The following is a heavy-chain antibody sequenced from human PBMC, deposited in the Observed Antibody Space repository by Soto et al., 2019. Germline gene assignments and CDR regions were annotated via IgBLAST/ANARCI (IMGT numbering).Heavy chain of an antibody. V-gene: IGHV1-24*01. CDR3: ATGGANPADPDLVAQGDY. D-gene: IGHD5-12*01. CDR1: GYTLTELS. Sequence: GASVKVSCKVSGYTLTELSMHWVRQAPGKGLEWMGGFDPEDGETIYAQKFQGRVTMTEDTSTDTAYMELSSLRSEDTAVYYCATGGANPADPDLVAQGDYWGQGTLVTVSS. J-gene: IGHJ4*02. CDR2: FDPEDGET.